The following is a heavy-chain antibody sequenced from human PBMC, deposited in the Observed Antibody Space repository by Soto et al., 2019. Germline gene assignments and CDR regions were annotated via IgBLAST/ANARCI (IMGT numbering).Heavy chain of an antibody. CDR2: IYYSGST. V-gene: IGHV4-31*02. CDR1: CC. Sequence: CCRIMIRQHPGKGLEWIGYIYYSGSTYYNPSLKSRVTISVDTSKNQLSLKLSSVTAADTAVYYGARSLGVPSLDYWGKGTLVTVS. CDR3: ARSLGVPSLDY. J-gene: IGHJ4*02.